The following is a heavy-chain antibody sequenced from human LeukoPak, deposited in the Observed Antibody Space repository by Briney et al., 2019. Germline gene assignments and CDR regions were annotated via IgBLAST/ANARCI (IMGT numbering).Heavy chain of an antibody. D-gene: IGHD1-26*01. V-gene: IGHV1-8*03. CDR1: GYTFTSYD. CDR3: ARDRSGSYPTDY. Sequence: AAVTVTCKASGYTFTSYDINWVRQPTAQGLAWMGWMNPNSGNTGNAQKFQGRVTITRNTSINKASMELSSMRSDDTAVYYCARDRSGSYPTDYWGQGTLVTVSS. CDR2: MNPNSGNT. J-gene: IGHJ4*02.